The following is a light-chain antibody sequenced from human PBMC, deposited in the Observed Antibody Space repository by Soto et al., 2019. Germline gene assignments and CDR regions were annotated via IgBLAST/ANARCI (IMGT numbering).Light chain of an antibody. CDR1: SSDVGGYNY. V-gene: IGLV2-14*01. J-gene: IGLJ1*01. CDR3: SSYTSTSTPYV. CDR2: EVS. Sequence: QSVLTQPASVSGSPGQSITISCTGTSSDVGGYNYVSWYQQHPGKAPKLMIYEVSTRPSGVSNRFSGSKSGSTASLTISGLQAEDESDYYCSSYTSTSTPYVFGTGTKVTVL.